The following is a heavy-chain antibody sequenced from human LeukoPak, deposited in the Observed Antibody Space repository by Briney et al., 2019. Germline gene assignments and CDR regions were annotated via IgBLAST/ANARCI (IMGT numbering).Heavy chain of an antibody. CDR3: ARWYSGSYGFDP. Sequence: GGSLRLSCAGSGFTFSSYWMSWVRQAPGKGLEWVANIKQDGSEKYYVDSVKGRFTISRDNAKNSLYLQMNSLRAEDTAVYYCARWYSGSYGFDPWGQGTLVTVSS. CDR2: IKQDGSEK. J-gene: IGHJ5*02. V-gene: IGHV3-7*01. CDR1: GFTFSSYW. D-gene: IGHD1-26*01.